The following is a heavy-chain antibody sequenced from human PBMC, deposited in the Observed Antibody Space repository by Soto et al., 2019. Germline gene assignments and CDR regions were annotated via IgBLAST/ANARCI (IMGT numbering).Heavy chain of an antibody. Sequence: QVQLVETGGGLVTPGGSLRLSCAASGFTFSDYYMTWIRQAPGKGLEWVSYISSSGGLIYYADSVKGRFTISRDNARKSWYLQMRSLRAEDSAVYYCARDRYDFWSGSDHYGLDVWCQGTTVTVSS. CDR2: ISSSGGLI. J-gene: IGHJ6*02. CDR3: ARDRYDFWSGSDHYGLDV. CDR1: GFTFSDYY. V-gene: IGHV3-11*01. D-gene: IGHD3-3*01.